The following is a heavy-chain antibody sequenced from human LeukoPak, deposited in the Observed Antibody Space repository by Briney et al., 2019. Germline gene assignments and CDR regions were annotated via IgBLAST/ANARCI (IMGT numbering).Heavy chain of an antibody. CDR1: GFTFDDYG. Sequence: GGSLRLSCAASGFTFDDYGMSWVRQAPGKGLEWVSGINWNGGSTGYADSVKGRFTISRDNAKNSLYLQMNSLRAEDTALYHCVRAAGSGYYFYMDVWGKETTVTISS. CDR2: INWNGGST. CDR3: VRAAGSGYYFYMDV. J-gene: IGHJ6*03. D-gene: IGHD3-10*01. V-gene: IGHV3-20*01.